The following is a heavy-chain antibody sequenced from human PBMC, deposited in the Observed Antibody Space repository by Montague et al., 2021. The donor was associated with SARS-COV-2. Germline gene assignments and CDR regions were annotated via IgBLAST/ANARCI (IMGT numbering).Heavy chain of an antibody. V-gene: IGHV4-34*01. CDR2: INHSGST. J-gene: IGHJ6*02. Sequence: SETLSLTCAVYGRSFSGYYWSWIRQPPGKGLEWIGEINHSGSTDYNPSLKSRVTISVDTSKNQFSLKLSSVTAADTAVYYCARGRTVTTFYYYYYYGMDVWGQGTTVTVSS. CDR3: ARGRTVTTFYYYYYYGMDV. D-gene: IGHD4-17*01. CDR1: GRSFSGYY.